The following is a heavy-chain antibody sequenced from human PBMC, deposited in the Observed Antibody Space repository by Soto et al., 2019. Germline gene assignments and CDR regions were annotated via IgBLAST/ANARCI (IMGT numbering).Heavy chain of an antibody. D-gene: IGHD4-17*01. CDR3: AREPPTAVTAFDY. CDR1: GFTFSSYE. V-gene: IGHV3-48*03. J-gene: IGHJ4*02. CDR2: ISNSGSSI. Sequence: EVQLVESGGGLVQPGGSLRLSCAASGFTFSSYEMNWVRQAPGKGLEWVSYISNSGSSIYYADSVKGRFTISRDNAKNSLYLQVNSLRAEDTAVYYCAREPPTAVTAFDYWGQGTLVTVSS.